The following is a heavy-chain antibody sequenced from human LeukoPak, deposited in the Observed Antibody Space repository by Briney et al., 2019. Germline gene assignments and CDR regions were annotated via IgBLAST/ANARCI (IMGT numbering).Heavy chain of an antibody. J-gene: IGHJ4*02. CDR3: ASGYGGNSRGGYFDY. D-gene: IGHD4-23*01. V-gene: IGHV3-23*01. Sequence: AGGSLRLSCAASGFSFSNYAMHWVRQAPGKGLEWVSAISGSGGSTYYADSVKGRFTISRDNSKNTLYLQMNSLRAEDTAVYYCASGYGGNSRGGYFDYWGQGTLVTVS. CDR2: ISGSGGST. CDR1: GFSFSNYA.